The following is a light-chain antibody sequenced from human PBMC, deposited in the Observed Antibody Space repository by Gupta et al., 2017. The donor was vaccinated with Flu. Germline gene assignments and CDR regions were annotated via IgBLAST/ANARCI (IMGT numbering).Light chain of an antibody. CDR2: EVN. CDR1: SSDVGGYNY. CDR3: SSYTSSMTSV. J-gene: IGLJ1*01. Sequence: QSALTQPASVSGSPGQSITVSCTGTSSDVGGYNYVSWYQQHPGKAPKLIIYEVNNRPSGVSNRFSGSKSGNTASLTISGLQAEDEGDYYCSSYTSSMTSVFGTGTKV. V-gene: IGLV2-14*01.